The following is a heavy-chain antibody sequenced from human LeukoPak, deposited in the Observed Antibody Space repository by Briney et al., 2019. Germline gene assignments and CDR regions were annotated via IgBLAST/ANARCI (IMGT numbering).Heavy chain of an antibody. CDR1: GSTFSSYA. Sequence: GGSLRLSCAASGSTFSSYAMHWVRQAPGKGLEYVSAISSNGGSTYYANSVKGRFTISRDNSKNTLYLQMGSLRAEDMAVYYCARVSLTYYYVDYWGQGTLVTVSS. J-gene: IGHJ4*02. V-gene: IGHV3-64*01. CDR3: ARVSLTYYYVDY. CDR2: ISSNGGST. D-gene: IGHD3-10*02.